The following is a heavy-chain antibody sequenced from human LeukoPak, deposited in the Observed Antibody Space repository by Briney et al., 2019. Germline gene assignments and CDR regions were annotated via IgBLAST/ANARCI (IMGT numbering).Heavy chain of an antibody. D-gene: IGHD5-18*01. Sequence: GASVKVSCKASGYTFTGYYMHWVRQAPGQGLEWMGWINPNSGGTNYAQKFQGRVTMTRDTSISTAYMELSRLRSDDTAVYYCATYSYGSYYYYYMDVWGKGTTVTVSS. V-gene: IGHV1-2*02. CDR1: GYTFTGYY. CDR3: ATYSYGSYYYYYMDV. CDR2: INPNSGGT. J-gene: IGHJ6*03.